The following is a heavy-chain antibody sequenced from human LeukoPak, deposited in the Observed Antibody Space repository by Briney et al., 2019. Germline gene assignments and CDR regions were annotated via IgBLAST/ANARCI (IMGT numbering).Heavy chain of an antibody. CDR1: GGSFSGYY. CDR3: ARSPDYGDYFDY. V-gene: IGHV4-34*01. D-gene: IGHD4-17*01. CDR2: INHSGST. J-gene: IGHJ4*02. Sequence: SETLSLTCAVYGGSFSGYYWSWIRQPPGKGLEWIGEINHSGSTNYNPSLKSRVTISVDTSKNQFSLKLSSVTAADTAVYYCARSPDYGDYFDYWGQGTLVTVSS.